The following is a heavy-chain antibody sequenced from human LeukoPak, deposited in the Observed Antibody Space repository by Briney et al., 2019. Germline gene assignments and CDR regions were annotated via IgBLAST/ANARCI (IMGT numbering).Heavy chain of an antibody. V-gene: IGHV4-30-2*01. Sequence: SETLSLTCSVSGGSISSGGYSWNWIRQPPGKGLEWIGYIHSSGTAYNPSLKSRVTISLDRSKNQFSLNLTSVTAADTAVYYCARVPRSYYYYYYMDVWGKGTTVTVSS. CDR2: IHSSGT. CDR3: ARVPRSYYYYYYMDV. J-gene: IGHJ6*03. CDR1: GGSISSGGYS.